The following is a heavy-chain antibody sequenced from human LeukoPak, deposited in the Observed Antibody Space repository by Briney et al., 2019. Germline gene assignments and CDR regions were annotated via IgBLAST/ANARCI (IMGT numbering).Heavy chain of an antibody. CDR1: GYTFTSYG. CDR2: ISAYNGNT. D-gene: IGHD3-22*01. CDR3: ARDHYYDSSGYYRLDY. V-gene: IGHV1-18*01. Sequence: ASVKVSCKASGYTFTSYGISWVRQAPGQGLEWMGWISAYNGNTNYAQKLQGRVTMTTDTSTSTAYMELRSLRSDDTAVYYCARDHYYDSSGYYRLDYWGQGTLVTVSS. J-gene: IGHJ4*02.